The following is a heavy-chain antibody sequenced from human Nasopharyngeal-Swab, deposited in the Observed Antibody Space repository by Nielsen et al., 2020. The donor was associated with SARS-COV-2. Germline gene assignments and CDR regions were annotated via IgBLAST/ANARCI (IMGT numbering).Heavy chain of an antibody. CDR2: TEIGGTT. J-gene: IGHJ1*01. CDR3: ARDLGGGYCTTTNCPGS. Sequence: GGSLRLSCAASGFTFSNTWVSWVRQAPGKGLEWVSVTEIGGTTHYADSVKGRFSISRDSSTNTLYLQMNNVRAEDTAVYYCARDLGGGYCTTTNCPGSWGQGTLVTVSS. D-gene: IGHD2-2*01. V-gene: IGHV3-53*01. CDR1: GFTFSNTW.